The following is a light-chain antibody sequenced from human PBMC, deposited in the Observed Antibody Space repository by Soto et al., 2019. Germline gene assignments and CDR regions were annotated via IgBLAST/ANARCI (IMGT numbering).Light chain of an antibody. CDR1: RDIDNY. CDR3: HQYDNRPFT. J-gene: IGKJ2*01. Sequence: DIQMTQSPSSLSASLGDTVTITCQASRDIDNYLNWYKQKPGKAPNLLIYDASNLETGVPLRFSGSRSGTHFTLTISSLQPEDIGTYYCHQYDNRPFTFGLGTTVDI. CDR2: DAS. V-gene: IGKV1-33*01.